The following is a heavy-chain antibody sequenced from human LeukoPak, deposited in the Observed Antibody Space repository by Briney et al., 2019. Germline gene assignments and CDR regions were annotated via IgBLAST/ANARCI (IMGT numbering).Heavy chain of an antibody. V-gene: IGHV4-59*01. D-gene: IGHD2-15*01. CDR3: ARSSYCSGGSCYSLTGVGY. CDR1: GGSISSYY. J-gene: IGHJ4*02. Sequence: SSETLSLTCTVSGGSISSYYWSCIRQPPGKGLEWIGYVYYSGSTNYNPSLKSRVTISVDTSKNQFSLRLSSVTAADTAVYYCARSSYCSGGSCYSLTGVGYWGQGTPVTVSS. CDR2: VYYSGST.